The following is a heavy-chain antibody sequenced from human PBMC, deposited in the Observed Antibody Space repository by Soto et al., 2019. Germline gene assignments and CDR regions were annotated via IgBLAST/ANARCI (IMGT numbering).Heavy chain of an antibody. Sequence: GGSLRLSCEASGFAFDPYGVHWIRQGAGQGLEWVATMSYDGSKIYYRDSVRGRFSISRDESKRTLYLQMNSLRAEDTAVYYCSKDRDPSYYYNLLPVGGHWTTGTVTS. J-gene: IGHJ6*02. CDR2: MSYDGSKI. CDR3: SKDRDPSYYYNLLPV. CDR1: GFAFDPYG. D-gene: IGHD3-22*01. V-gene: IGHV3-30*18.